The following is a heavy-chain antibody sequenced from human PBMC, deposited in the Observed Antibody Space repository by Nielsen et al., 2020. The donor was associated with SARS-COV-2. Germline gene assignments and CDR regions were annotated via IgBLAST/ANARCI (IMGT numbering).Heavy chain of an antibody. CDR2: ISAGGDTA. D-gene: IGHD3-16*01. CDR1: GFSFSTYA. CDR3: AKEGECRRYFDH. J-gene: IGHJ4*02. V-gene: IGHV3-23*01. Sequence: GESLKISCAASGFSFSTYAMSWVRQAPGKGLEWVSIISAGGDTAYYGDPVKGRFTISRDNSKNTLYLQMNKLRVDDTAMYYCAKEGECRRYFDHWGLVTLVTASS.